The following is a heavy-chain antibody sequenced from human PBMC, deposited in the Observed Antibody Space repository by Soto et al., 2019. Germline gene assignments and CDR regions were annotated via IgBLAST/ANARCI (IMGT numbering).Heavy chain of an antibody. V-gene: IGHV1-3*01. CDR2: INPDNGKT. Sequence: QVQLVQSGAEVKKPGASVKISCKASGYTFTRYTMNWVRQAPGQRLEWMGWINPDNGKTKSSQKFQDRVIITRDTSASTAYMDLSSLSSEDTAVYYCARGIATGQLDPCGQGTLVTVSS. J-gene: IGHJ5*02. CDR1: GYTFTRYT. D-gene: IGHD2-15*01. CDR3: ARGIATGQLDP.